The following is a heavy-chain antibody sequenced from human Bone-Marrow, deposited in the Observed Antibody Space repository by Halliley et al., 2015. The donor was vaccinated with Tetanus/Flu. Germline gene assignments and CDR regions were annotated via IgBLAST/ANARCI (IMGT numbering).Heavy chain of an antibody. CDR2: IFPGDSQT. J-gene: IGHJ4*02. Sequence: EVQLVQSGAEVKKPGESLKISCKHSGYNSATHWIAWVRQMPGKGLEWMGIIFPGDSQTRYSPSFQGQVTLSADKSITAVHLHLSTLKASDTAMYYCARVSGTFGSVIYFDHWGQGTLVAVSS. V-gene: IGHV5-51*01. CDR3: ARVSGTFGSVIYFDH. D-gene: IGHD3-16*01. CDR1: GYNSATHW.